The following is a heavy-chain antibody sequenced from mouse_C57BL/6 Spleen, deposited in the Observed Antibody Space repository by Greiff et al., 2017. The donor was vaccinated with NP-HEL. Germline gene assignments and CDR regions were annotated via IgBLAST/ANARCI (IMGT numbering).Heavy chain of an antibody. CDR1: GYTFTDYN. D-gene: IGHD2-5*01. J-gene: IGHJ3*01. Sequence: AQLKESGPELVKPGASVKIPCKASGYTFTDYNMDWVKQSHGKSLEWIGDINPNNGGTIYNQKFKGKATLTVDKSSSTAYMQLRSLTSEDTAVYYCARKGDSNYGDWGQGTLVTVSA. CDR3: ARKGDSNYGD. V-gene: IGHV1-18*01. CDR2: INPNNGGT.